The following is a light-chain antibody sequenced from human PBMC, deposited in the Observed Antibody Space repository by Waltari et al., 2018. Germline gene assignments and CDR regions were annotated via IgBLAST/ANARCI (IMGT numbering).Light chain of an antibody. J-gene: IGLJ1*01. CDR2: EVS. V-gene: IGLV2-8*01. CDR1: SSDIGAYNY. CDR3: SSYATTYSFV. Sequence: QSALTQPPSASGSPGQSVTIACTGTSSDIGAYNYVSWYQQHPGKAPKLLIYEVSARPSGVPDRFSGSKSGNTASLTVPGLQAEDEADYYCSSYATTYSFVFGSGTRVAVL.